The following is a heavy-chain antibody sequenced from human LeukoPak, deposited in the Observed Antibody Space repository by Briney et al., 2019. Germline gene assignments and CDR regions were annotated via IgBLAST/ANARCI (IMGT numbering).Heavy chain of an antibody. CDR1: GFTFSSYG. J-gene: IGHJ4*02. D-gene: IGHD3-10*01. Sequence: GGSLRLSCAASGFTFSSYGMHWVRQAPGKGLEWVANIKQDGSEKYYVDSVKGRFTISRDNAKNPLYLQMNSLRAEDTAVYYCARVGWFGESDYWGQGTLVTVSS. CDR2: IKQDGSEK. V-gene: IGHV3-7*01. CDR3: ARVGWFGESDY.